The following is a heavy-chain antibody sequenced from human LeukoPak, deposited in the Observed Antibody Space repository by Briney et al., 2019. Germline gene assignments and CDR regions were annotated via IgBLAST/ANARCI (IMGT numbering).Heavy chain of an antibody. V-gene: IGHV3-7*04. CDR2: IKQDGTEK. CDR1: GFTFSSYW. J-gene: IGHJ4*02. D-gene: IGHD6-6*01. CDR3: ARDVRPDY. Sequence: GGSLRLSCAASGFTFSSYWMSWVRQAPGEGQEWVANIKQDGTEKYYMDSVKGRFPISRDNAKNSLYLQMNALRAEDTAVYYCARDVRPDYWGQGTLVTVST.